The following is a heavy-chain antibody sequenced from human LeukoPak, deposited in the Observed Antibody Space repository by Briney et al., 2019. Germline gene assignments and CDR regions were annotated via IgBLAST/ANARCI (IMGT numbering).Heavy chain of an antibody. CDR3: ARESYSSGWYSPTYYYYGMDV. D-gene: IGHD6-19*01. V-gene: IGHV3-30-3*01. Sequence: GGSLRLSCAASGFTFSSYAMHWVRQAPGKGLEWVAVISYDGSNKYYADSVKGRFTISRDNSKNTLYLQMNSLRAEDTAVYYCARESYSSGWYSPTYYYYGMDVWGQGTTVTVSS. CDR1: GFTFSSYA. J-gene: IGHJ6*02. CDR2: ISYDGSNK.